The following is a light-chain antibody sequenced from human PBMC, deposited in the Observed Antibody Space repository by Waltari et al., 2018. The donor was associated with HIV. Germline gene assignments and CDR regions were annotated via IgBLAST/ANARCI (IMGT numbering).Light chain of an antibody. Sequence: QSVLTQPPSASGAPGQRVTISCSESRYFIGRSSVNWYQQLPGAAPKLLIYINNQRPSGVPDRFSGSKSGTSASLAISGLQSDDEADYYCAIWDDSLNGWVFGGGTKLTVL. J-gene: IGLJ3*02. CDR2: INN. CDR3: AIWDDSLNGWV. CDR1: RYFIGRSS. V-gene: IGLV1-44*01.